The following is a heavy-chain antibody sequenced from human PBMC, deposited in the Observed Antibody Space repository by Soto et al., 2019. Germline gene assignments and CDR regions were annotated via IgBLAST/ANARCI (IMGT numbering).Heavy chain of an antibody. J-gene: IGHJ4*02. CDR2: IYYSGST. V-gene: IGHV4-39*01. Sequence: QLQLQESGPGLVKPSETLSLTCTVSGGSISSSSYYWGWIRQPPGKGLEWIGSIYYSGSTYYNPSLKSRVTISVDTSKNQFSLKLSSVTAADTAVYYCASDIIAVAGFHPSLSFGGQNWGQGTLVTVSS. D-gene: IGHD6-19*01. CDR3: ASDIIAVAGFHPSLSFGGQN. CDR1: GGSISSSSYY.